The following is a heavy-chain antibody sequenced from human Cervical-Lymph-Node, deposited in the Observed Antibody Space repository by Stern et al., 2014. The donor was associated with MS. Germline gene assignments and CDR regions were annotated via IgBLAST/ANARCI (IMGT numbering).Heavy chain of an antibody. D-gene: IGHD4-17*01. Sequence: VQLVESGPGLVQPSQTLSLTCIVSGCTISNDGYYWSWIRQHPGKGLVSIVDIYYSGVTYYNTSLHHRVTISIYTSKNQYSLKLNSVAAADTAVYYCARDPRSRTTVTSWGQGTLVTVSS. V-gene: IGHV4-31*03. CDR1: GCTISNDGYY. J-gene: IGHJ5*02. CDR2: IYYSGVT. CDR3: ARDPRSRTTVTS.